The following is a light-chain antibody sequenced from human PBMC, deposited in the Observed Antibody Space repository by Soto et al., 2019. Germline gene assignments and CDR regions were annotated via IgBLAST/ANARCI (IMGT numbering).Light chain of an antibody. V-gene: IGKV1-39*01. CDR1: QSVISY. CDR2: GAM. Sequence: DIQMTQAPSSLSAFVGDSVTITCRASQSVISYVNWYQQRPGNAPKLLIYGAMSLQGGVPSRFSGSGTGTDFTLTISGLQPEDSATYYCQQTYRPPQTFGQGTKV. J-gene: IGKJ1*01. CDR3: QQTYRPPQT.